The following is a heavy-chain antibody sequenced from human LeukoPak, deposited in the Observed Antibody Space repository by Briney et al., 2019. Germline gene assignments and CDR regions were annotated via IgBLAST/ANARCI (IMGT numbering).Heavy chain of an antibody. CDR2: ISGSGGST. CDR3: AKFEVSATCFDY. CDR1: GFTFSSYW. V-gene: IGHV3-23*01. Sequence: PGGSLRLSCAASGFTFSSYWMSWVRQAPGRGLEWVSAISGSGGSTYYADSVKGRFTISRDNSKNTLYLQMNSLRAEDTAVYYCAKFEVSATCFDYWGQGTLVTVSS. D-gene: IGHD2-15*01. J-gene: IGHJ4*02.